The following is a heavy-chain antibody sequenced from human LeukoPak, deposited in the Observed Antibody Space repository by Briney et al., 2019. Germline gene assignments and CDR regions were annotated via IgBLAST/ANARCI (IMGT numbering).Heavy chain of an antibody. D-gene: IGHD3-16*02. CDR3: AILVDYDYVWGSYRATFDY. V-gene: IGHV4-59*01. CDR2: IYYSGNT. CDR1: GGSINSYY. J-gene: IGHJ4*02. Sequence: SETLSLTCTVSGGSINSYYWSWIRQPPGKGLEWIGYIYYSGNTNYNPSLESRVTISVDTSKNLFSLKLSSVTAAHTAVYYCAILVDYDYVWGSYRATFDYWGQGTLVTVSS.